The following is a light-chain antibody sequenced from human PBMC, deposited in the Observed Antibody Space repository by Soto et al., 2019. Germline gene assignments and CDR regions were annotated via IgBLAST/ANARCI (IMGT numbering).Light chain of an antibody. V-gene: IGLV2-8*01. CDR3: SSYAGSNNWV. Sequence: QSALTQPPSASGSPGQSVTVSCTGTSSDVGGYNYVSWYQHHPGKAPQVMIYEVSKRPSGVPDRFSGSKSGNTASLTVSGLQAEDEADYYCSSYAGSNNWVFGGGNKLTVL. CDR1: SSDVGGYNY. J-gene: IGLJ3*02. CDR2: EVS.